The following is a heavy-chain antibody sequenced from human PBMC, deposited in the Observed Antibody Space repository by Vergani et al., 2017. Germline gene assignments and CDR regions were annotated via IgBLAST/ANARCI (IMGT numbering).Heavy chain of an antibody. V-gene: IGHV3-7*01. Sequence: EVQLVESGGGLVQPGGSLRLSCAASGFTFSSYWMSWVRQAPGKGLEWVANIKQDGSEKYYVDSVKGRFTISRDNAKNPLYLQMNSLRAEDTAVYYCARERIAARTGLGAFDIWGQGTMVTVSS. CDR1: GFTFSSYW. CDR3: ARERIAARTGLGAFDI. J-gene: IGHJ3*02. CDR2: IKQDGSEK. D-gene: IGHD6-6*01.